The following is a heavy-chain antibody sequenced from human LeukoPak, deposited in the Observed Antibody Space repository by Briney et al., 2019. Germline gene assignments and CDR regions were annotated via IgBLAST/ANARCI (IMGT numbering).Heavy chain of an antibody. CDR1: GFTFSSYW. Sequence: PGGSLRLSCAASGFTFSSYWMSWVRQAPGKGLEWVANIKQDGSEKYYVDSVKGRFTISRDNAKNSLYLQMNSLRAEDTAVYYCARDRGYSSSWYPLYYYYMDVWGKGTTVTVSS. CDR3: ARDRGYSSSWYPLYYYYMDV. D-gene: IGHD6-13*01. J-gene: IGHJ6*03. CDR2: IKQDGSEK. V-gene: IGHV3-7*01.